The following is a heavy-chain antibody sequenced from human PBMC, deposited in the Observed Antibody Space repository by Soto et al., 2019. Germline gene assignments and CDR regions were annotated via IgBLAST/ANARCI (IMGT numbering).Heavy chain of an antibody. D-gene: IGHD6-6*01. J-gene: IGHJ4*02. Sequence: QVQLVQSGAEVKKPGASVKVSCKASGYAFPTYGCSWVGQAPGQGLEWMGWISAYNGNTNYTQKLQGRVTLTTDTSTSTAYMERRSLRSDGTAVYYCAREGQLGYWGQGTLVTVSS. CDR3: AREGQLGY. V-gene: IGHV1-18*01. CDR2: ISAYNGNT. CDR1: GYAFPTYG.